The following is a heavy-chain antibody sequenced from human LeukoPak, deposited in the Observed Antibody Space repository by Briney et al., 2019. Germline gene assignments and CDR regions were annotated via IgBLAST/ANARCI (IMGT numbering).Heavy chain of an antibody. V-gene: IGHV1-46*01. CDR3: ARGGRQQLVRDWFDP. CDR2: INPSGGST. J-gene: IGHJ5*02. D-gene: IGHD6-13*01. Sequence: ASVTVSCKASGYTFTSYYMHWVRQAPGQGLEWMGIINPSGGSTSYAQKFQGRVTMTRDTSTSTVYMELSSLRSEDTAVYYCARGGRQQLVRDWFDPWGQGTLVTVSS. CDR1: GYTFTSYY.